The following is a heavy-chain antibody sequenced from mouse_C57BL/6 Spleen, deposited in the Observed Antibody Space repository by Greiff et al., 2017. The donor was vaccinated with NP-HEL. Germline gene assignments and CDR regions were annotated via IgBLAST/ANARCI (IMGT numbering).Heavy chain of an antibody. Sequence: VQRVESGAELMKPGASVKLSCKATGYTFTGYWIEWVKQRPGHGLEWIGEILPGSGSTNYNEKFKGKATFTADTSSNTAYMQLSSLTTEDSAIYYCAIGVITTVVAKAMDYWGQGTSVTVSS. V-gene: IGHV1-9*01. CDR1: GYTFTGYW. CDR3: AIGVITTVVAKAMDY. J-gene: IGHJ4*01. CDR2: ILPGSGST. D-gene: IGHD1-1*01.